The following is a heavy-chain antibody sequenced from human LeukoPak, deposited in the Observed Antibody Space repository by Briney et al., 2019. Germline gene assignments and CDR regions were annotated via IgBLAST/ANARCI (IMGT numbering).Heavy chain of an antibody. CDR1: GFTFSIYS. V-gene: IGHV3-21*01. J-gene: IGHJ4*02. Sequence: GGSLRLSCAASGFTFSIYSMNWVRQAPGKALEWVSSISSGSSYIYYADSVKGRFTISRDNAKNSLYLQMNSLRAEDTAVYYCARDEALGYWGQGTPVTVSS. D-gene: IGHD3-16*01. CDR2: ISSGSSYI. CDR3: ARDEALGY.